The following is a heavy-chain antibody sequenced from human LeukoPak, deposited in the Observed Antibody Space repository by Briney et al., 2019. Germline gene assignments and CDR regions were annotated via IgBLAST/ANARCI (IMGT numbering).Heavy chain of an antibody. Sequence: GGSLRLSCAASGFTLSKHWMTWVRQAPGKGLECVAIIKQDGSEKYYVNSVKGRFTISRDNAKNSLYLQMNSLRVEDTAVYYCGREDTAMAYDAFDIWGQGTMVTVSS. CDR3: GREDTAMAYDAFDI. CDR1: GFTLSKHW. J-gene: IGHJ3*02. CDR2: IKQDGSEK. V-gene: IGHV3-7*01. D-gene: IGHD5-18*01.